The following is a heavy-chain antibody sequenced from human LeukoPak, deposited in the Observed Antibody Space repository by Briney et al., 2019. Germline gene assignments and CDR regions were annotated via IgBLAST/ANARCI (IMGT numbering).Heavy chain of an antibody. Sequence: ASVKVSCKASGYTLGSYDINWLRQATGQGPEWMGWMNPNTGNTGFAQKFRGRVTLSMNTSISTGYMELSSLRSEDTAVYFCARSPAAMPAYYYYGLDVWGQGTTVTVS. CDR2: MNPNTGNT. V-gene: IGHV1-8*01. CDR1: GYTLGSYD. CDR3: ARSPAAMPAYYYYGLDV. D-gene: IGHD2-2*01. J-gene: IGHJ6*02.